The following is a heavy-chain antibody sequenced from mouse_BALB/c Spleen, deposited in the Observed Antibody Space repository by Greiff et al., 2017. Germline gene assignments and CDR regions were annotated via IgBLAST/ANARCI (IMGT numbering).Heavy chain of an antibody. CDR3: ARHGDYGWFAY. Sequence: EVKLMESGGGLVQPGGSLKLSCAASGFTFSSYTMSWVRQTPEKRLEWVAYISNGGGSTYYPDTVKGRFTISRDNANNTLYLQMSSLKSEDTAMYYCARHGDYGWFAYWGQGTLVTVSA. CDR1: GFTFSSYT. D-gene: IGHD2-4*01. CDR2: ISNGGGST. J-gene: IGHJ3*01. V-gene: IGHV5-12-2*01.